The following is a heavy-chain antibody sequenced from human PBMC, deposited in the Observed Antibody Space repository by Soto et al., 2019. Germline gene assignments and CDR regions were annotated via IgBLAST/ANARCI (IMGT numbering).Heavy chain of an antibody. CDR3: VKARRTAAYGIEV. Sequence: PGGSLRLSCAASGFTFSSYAMHWVRQAPGKGLEWVAVISYDGGNKYYADSVKGRFTISRDNSKNTLYLQMNSLRVEDTAVYYCVKARRTAAYGIEVRGQGNTGIVSS. J-gene: IGHJ6*02. V-gene: IGHV3-30-3*01. CDR1: GFTFSSYA. CDR2: ISYDGGNK. D-gene: IGHD2-21*01.